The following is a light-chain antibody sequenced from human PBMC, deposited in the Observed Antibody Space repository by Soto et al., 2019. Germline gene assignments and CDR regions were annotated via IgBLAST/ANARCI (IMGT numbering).Light chain of an antibody. J-gene: IGKJ4*01. CDR3: QHYGTSLT. V-gene: IGKV3-11*01. CDR1: QSISNY. Sequence: EIVLTQSPATLSLSPGERATLSCRASQSISNYLAWYRQKPGQAPRLLIYDTSNRATGIPARFSGSGSGTDFTLTISSLEPEDFAVYYCQHYGTSLTFGGGAKVEIK. CDR2: DTS.